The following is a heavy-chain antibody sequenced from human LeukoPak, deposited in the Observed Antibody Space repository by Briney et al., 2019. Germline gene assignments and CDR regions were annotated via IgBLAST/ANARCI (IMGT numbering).Heavy chain of an antibody. CDR2: ISGSGGST. D-gene: IGHD2-15*01. CDR3: AKYTVVAANLSFRLYGMDV. J-gene: IGHJ6*02. V-gene: IGHV3-23*01. CDR1: GFTFSSYA. Sequence: GGSLRLSCAASGFTFSSYAMSWVRQAPGKGLEWVSAISGSGGSTYYADSVKGRFTISRDNPKNTLYLQMNSLRAEDTAVYYCAKYTVVAANLSFRLYGMDVWGQGTTVTVSS.